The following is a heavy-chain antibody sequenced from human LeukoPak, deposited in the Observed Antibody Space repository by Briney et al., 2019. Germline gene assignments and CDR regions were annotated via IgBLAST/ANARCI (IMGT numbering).Heavy chain of an antibody. CDR1: GFTFSSYS. J-gene: IGHJ4*02. CDR2: ISSSSSYI. CDR3: AGDHEQLGAFDY. Sequence: GGSLRLSCAASGFTFSSYSMNWVRQAPGKGLEWVSSISSSSSYIYYADSVKGRFTISRDNAKNSLYLQMNSLRAEDTAVYYCAGDHEQLGAFDYWGQGTLVTVSS. V-gene: IGHV3-21*01. D-gene: IGHD6-6*01.